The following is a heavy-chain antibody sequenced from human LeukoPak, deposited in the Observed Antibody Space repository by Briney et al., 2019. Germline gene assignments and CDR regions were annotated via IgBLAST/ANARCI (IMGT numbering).Heavy chain of an antibody. Sequence: GGSLRLSCEASGFTFSSYGMHWVRQAPGKGLDWVAVISNDGSKKYYADSVKGRFTISRDNSKNTLSLQVSSLRTEDTAVYYCAKDRYSYAFEYSDSWGQGTLVTVSS. CDR3: AKDRYSYAFEYSDS. V-gene: IGHV3-30*18. D-gene: IGHD5-18*01. CDR1: GFTFSSYG. J-gene: IGHJ4*02. CDR2: ISNDGSKK.